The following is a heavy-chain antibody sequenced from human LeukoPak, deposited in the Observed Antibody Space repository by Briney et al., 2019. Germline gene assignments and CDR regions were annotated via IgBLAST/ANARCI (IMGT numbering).Heavy chain of an antibody. CDR1: GFTFSSYS. J-gene: IGHJ6*03. V-gene: IGHV3-20*04. CDR3: AREAYNWNYRYYYYMDV. CDR2: INWNGGST. Sequence: GGSLRLSCAASGFTFSSYSMNWVRQAPGKGLEWVSGINWNGGSTGYADSVKGRFTISRDNAKNSLYLQMNSLRAEDTALYYCAREAYNWNYRYYYYMDVWGKGTTVTVSS. D-gene: IGHD1-20*01.